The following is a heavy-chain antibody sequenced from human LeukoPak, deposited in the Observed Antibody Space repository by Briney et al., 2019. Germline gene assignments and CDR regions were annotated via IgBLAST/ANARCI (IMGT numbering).Heavy chain of an antibody. D-gene: IGHD6-13*01. CDR1: GFTFSSYS. CDR3: ARDLLTYSSSWDY. Sequence: GGSLRLSCAATGFTFSSYSMNWVRQAPGKGLEWVSSISSSSSYIYYADSVKGRFTISRDNAKNSLYLQMNSLRAEDTAVYYCARDLLTYSSSWDYWGQGTLVTVSS. V-gene: IGHV3-21*01. J-gene: IGHJ4*02. CDR2: ISSSSSYI.